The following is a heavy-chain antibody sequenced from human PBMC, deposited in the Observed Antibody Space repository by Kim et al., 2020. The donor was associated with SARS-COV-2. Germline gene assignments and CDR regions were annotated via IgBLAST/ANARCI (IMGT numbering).Heavy chain of an antibody. CDR2: ISYDGSNK. D-gene: IGHD2-2*02. J-gene: IGHJ6*01. Sequence: GGSLRLSCAASGFTFSSYAMHWVRQAPGKGLEWVAVISYDGSNKYYADSVKGRFTISRDNSKNTLYLQMNSLRAEDTAVYYCARDIIVVVPAAIPVGYY. CDR3: ARDIIVVVPAAIPVGYY. V-gene: IGHV3-30-3*01. CDR1: GFTFSSYA.